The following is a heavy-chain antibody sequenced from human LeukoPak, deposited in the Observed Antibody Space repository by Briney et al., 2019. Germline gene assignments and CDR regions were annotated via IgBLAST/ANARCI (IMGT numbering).Heavy chain of an antibody. CDR1: GFTFSSYS. CDR2: ISSSSSYI. J-gene: IGHJ5*02. Sequence: GGALRLSCAASGFTFSSYSMNWVRQAPGKGLEWVSSISSSSSYIYYADSVKGRFTISRDNAKNSLYLQMNSLTAEDKAVYYCARDGRRYYYGSGSYIWFDPWGQGTLVTVSS. D-gene: IGHD3-10*01. CDR3: ARDGRRYYYGSGSYIWFDP. V-gene: IGHV3-21*01.